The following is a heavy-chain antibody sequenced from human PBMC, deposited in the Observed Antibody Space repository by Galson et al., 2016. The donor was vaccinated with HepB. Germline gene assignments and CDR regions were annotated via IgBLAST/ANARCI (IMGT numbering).Heavy chain of an antibody. J-gene: IGHJ4*01. CDR2: IQQNRNER. Sequence: SLRLSCAASRFIFSNSWMNWVRQAPGKGLEWVANIQQNRNERYYVDSVKGRFTISRDNAKNSLYLQMNSLRAEDTAIYYCATYYYGLGHAYWGHGTLITVSS. CDR3: ATYYYGLGHAY. D-gene: IGHD3-10*01. CDR1: RFIFSNSW. V-gene: IGHV3-7*03.